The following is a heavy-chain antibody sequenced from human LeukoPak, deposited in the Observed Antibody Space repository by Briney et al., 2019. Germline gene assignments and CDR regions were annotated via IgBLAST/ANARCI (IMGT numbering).Heavy chain of an antibody. CDR1: GFTFSTYP. D-gene: IGHD4-17*01. Sequence: GESLRLSCAASGFTFSTYPMHWVRQAPGKGLEWVAVISYDGSNKYYAGSVKGRFTITRDNSKNTLYLQMNSLRAEDTAIYYCASRHYDFGYYWGQGTLVTVSS. J-gene: IGHJ4*02. CDR3: ASRHYDFGYY. CDR2: ISYDGSNK. V-gene: IGHV3-30*04.